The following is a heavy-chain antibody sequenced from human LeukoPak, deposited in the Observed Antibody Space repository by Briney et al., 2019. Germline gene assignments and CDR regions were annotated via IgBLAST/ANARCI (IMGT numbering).Heavy chain of an antibody. CDR3: ARDVEVCRIGACYWTTFDC. V-gene: IGHV1-46*01. CDR2: INPSGGST. CDR1: GYTFTSYY. D-gene: IGHD2-21*02. Sequence: ASVKVSCKASGYTFTSYYMHWVRQAPGQGLEWMGIINPSGGSTSYAQKFQGRVTMTRDTSTSTVYMELSSLRSEDTAVYYCARDVEVCRIGACYWTTFDCWGQGTLVTVSS. J-gene: IGHJ4*02.